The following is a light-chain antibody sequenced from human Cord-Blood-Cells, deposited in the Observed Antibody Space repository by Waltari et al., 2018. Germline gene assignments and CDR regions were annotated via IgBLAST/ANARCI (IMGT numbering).Light chain of an antibody. CDR1: QRISSY. Sequence: DIQMTQSPSSLSASVGDRVTITCRASQRISSYLNWYQKKPGKAPELLFYAASSLQSVVPSRFSGRGSGTDFTLTISSLQPEDFATYYCQHSYSTPRTFGQGTKLEIK. V-gene: IGKV1-39*01. J-gene: IGKJ2*01. CDR2: AAS. CDR3: QHSYSTPRT.